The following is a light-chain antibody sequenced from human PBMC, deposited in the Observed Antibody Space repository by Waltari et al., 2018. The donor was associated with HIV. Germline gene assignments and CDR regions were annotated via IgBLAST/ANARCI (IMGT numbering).Light chain of an antibody. J-gene: IGKJ2*01. CDR1: QNINNY. Sequence: DIQMTQSPPSLSASVGDRVPFTCRASQNINNYLNWYQHKPGKAPRLLIYGTSSLQSGVPSRFSGHGSGTEFSLTISSLRPEDFATYYCQQTYSPPRYTFGQGTRLEIK. CDR2: GTS. CDR3: QQTYSPPRYT. V-gene: IGKV1-39*01.